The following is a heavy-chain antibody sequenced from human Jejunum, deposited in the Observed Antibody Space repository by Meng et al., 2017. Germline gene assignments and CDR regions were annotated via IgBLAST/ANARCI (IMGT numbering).Heavy chain of an antibody. CDR3: AHRLAYGINYDVGWFAP. CDR1: GFSLSTSGVG. CDR2: IYWDNDK. Sequence: SGPTLVKPTQTLTLTCTFSGFSLSTSGVGVGWIRQPPGKALECLALIYWDNDKRYNPSLQNRLTITKDTSKNQVVLTMTNMDPVDTATYYCAHRLAYGINYDVGWFAPWGQGTLVTVSS. V-gene: IGHV2-5*02. J-gene: IGHJ5*02. D-gene: IGHD1-7*01.